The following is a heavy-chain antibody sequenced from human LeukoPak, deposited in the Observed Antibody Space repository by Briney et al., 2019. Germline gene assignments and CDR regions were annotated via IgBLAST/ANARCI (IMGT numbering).Heavy chain of an antibody. V-gene: IGHV3-9*01. J-gene: IGHJ3*02. Sequence: GGSLRLSCAASGFTFDDYAMHWVRQAPGKGLEWVSGISWNSGSIGYADSVKGRFTISRDNAKNSLYLQMNNLRAEDTALYYCAKDMVAGIFSGERNAFDIWGQGTMVAVSS. D-gene: IGHD6-19*01. CDR1: GFTFDDYA. CDR3: AKDMVAGIFSGERNAFDI. CDR2: ISWNSGSI.